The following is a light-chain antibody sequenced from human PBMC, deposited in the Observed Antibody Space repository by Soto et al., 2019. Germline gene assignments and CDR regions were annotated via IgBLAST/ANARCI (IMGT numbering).Light chain of an antibody. CDR3: QQYNNWPPYT. J-gene: IGKJ2*01. V-gene: IGKV3-15*01. CDR1: QSVSSN. CDR2: GAS. Sequence: EIVMTQSPATLSVSPGERATLSCRASQSVSSNLAWYQQKPGQAPRLLIYGASTMATGIPARFSGSGSGTEFNLTISRLQSEDFAVYYCQQYNNWPPYTFGQGTKLEIK.